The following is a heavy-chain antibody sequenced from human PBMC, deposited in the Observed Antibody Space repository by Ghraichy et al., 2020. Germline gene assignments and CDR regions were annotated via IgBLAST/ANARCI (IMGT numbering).Heavy chain of an antibody. V-gene: IGHV4-59*01. D-gene: IGHD3-16*01. CDR2: IYYSGST. J-gene: IGHJ6*02. CDR1: GDSMSSYY. CDR3: AGVGAASRDYNYYGLDV. Sequence: SETLSLTCTVSGDSMSSYYWSWVRQPPGKGLEWVGYIYYSGSTHYNPSLKSRVIMSIDTSNQHSSLKLTSVTAAATAVYSCAGVGAASRDYNYYGLDVWGQGTRVTGSS.